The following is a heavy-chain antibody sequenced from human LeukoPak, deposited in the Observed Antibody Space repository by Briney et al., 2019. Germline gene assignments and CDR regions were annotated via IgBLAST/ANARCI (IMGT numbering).Heavy chain of an antibody. CDR1: GGSISSGASD. D-gene: IGHD3-22*01. CDR2: INHSGST. V-gene: IGHV4-31*03. CDR3: ARAARQGFTMIVVPFFYFDL. J-gene: IGHJ2*01. Sequence: NTSETLSLTCTVSGGSISSGASDWGWIRQHPKRGLEWVGYINHSGSTYYNPPLGSRVTMSVDTSKNQFSLKLSSVTAADSAVYYCARAARQGFTMIVVPFFYFDLWGRGTLVTVSS.